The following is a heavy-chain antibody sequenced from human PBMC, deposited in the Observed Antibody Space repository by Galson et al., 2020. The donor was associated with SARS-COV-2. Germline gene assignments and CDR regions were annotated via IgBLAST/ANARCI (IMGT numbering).Heavy chain of an antibody. V-gene: IGHV5-51*01. Sequence: HGESLKISCKTSGYRFTNYWIGWVRQMPGKALEWMGMIYPGDSDTRYSPSFQGQVTISADNSISTAYLQWSSLKAWDTAMYYCARPNDFSSGHPYCFDYWGQGTLVTVSS. CDR3: ARPNDFSSGHPYCFDY. CDR2: IYPGDSDT. CDR1: GYRFTNYW. D-gene: IGHD3-3*01. J-gene: IGHJ4*02.